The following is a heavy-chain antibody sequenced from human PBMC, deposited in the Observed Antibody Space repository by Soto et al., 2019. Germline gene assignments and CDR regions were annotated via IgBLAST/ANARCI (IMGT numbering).Heavy chain of an antibody. Sequence: PGGSLRLSCAASGFIFSNYGMHGVRQAPGKGLEWVALIWYNGGNEYYADSVKGRFTISRDNSKNTLFLQMNSLRAEDTAVYYCVRDCSWYASWGQGTLVTVSS. CDR1: GFIFSNYG. CDR3: VRDCSWYAS. D-gene: IGHD2-2*01. J-gene: IGHJ1*01. V-gene: IGHV3-33*01. CDR2: IWYNGGNE.